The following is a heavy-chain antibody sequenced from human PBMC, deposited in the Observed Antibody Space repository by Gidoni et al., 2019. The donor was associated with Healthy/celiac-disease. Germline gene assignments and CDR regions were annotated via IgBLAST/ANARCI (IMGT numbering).Heavy chain of an antibody. CDR2: INPNSGGT. D-gene: IGHD2-2*01. V-gene: IGHV1-2*04. CDR3: ARAGASYCSSTSCYFYYYYGMDV. J-gene: IGHJ6*02. CDR1: GYTFTGYY. Sequence: QVQLVQSGAEVKKPGASVKVSCKASGYTFTGYYMHWVRQAPGQGLEWMGWINPNSGGTNYAQKFQGWVTMTRDTSISTAYMELSRLRSDDTAVYYCARAGASYCSSTSCYFYYYYGMDVWGQGTTVTVSS.